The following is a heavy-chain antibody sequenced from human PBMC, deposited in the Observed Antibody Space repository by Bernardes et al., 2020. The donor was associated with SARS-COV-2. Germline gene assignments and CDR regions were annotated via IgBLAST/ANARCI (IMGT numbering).Heavy chain of an antibody. Sequence: SETLSLTCTVSGGSISSSYWAWIRQHPGQGLEWIGNIYYSGTTNYNPSLKSRVTISVDRSQNQFSLNLSSVTPADTAVYYCARDLSHLVRRGFDLWCRGSLVTVSS. CDR3: ARDLSHLVRRGFDL. CDR1: GGSISSSY. V-gene: IGHV4-59*01. CDR2: IYYSGTT. D-gene: IGHD3-10*01. J-gene: IGHJ2*01.